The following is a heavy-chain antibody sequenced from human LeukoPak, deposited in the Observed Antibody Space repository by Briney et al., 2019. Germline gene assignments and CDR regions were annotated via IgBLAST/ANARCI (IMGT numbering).Heavy chain of an antibody. CDR2: ISSNSRTT. CDR1: GFIFSNYG. CDR3: TSGGAARPDY. V-gene: IGHV3-48*01. Sequence: GGSLRLSCAASGFIFSNYGMDWVRQTPGKGLEWVSYISSNSRTTSYADSVKGRFTISRDNAKNSLFLQMYSLRAEDTAVYYCTSGGAARPDYWGQGTLVTVSS. J-gene: IGHJ4*02. D-gene: IGHD6-6*01.